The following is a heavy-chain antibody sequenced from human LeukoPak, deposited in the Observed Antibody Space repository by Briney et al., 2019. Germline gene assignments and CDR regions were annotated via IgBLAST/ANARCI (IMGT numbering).Heavy chain of an antibody. CDR3: ARDLMGIAYRGAFYY. Sequence: PGGSLRLSCAASGFTFGDYGMSWVRQAPGKGLEWVSGINWNGGSTGYADSVKGRFTISRDNAKNSLYLQMNSLRAEDTAVYYCARDLMGIAYRGAFYYWGQGTLVTVSS. V-gene: IGHV3-20*04. CDR1: GFTFGDYG. CDR2: INWNGGST. J-gene: IGHJ4*02. D-gene: IGHD6-13*01.